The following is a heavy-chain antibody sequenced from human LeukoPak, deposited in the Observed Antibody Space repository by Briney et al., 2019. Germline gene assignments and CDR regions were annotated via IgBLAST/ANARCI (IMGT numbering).Heavy chain of an antibody. CDR3: ARRRLDSSWCFDY. Sequence: GASVKVSCKASGYTFTSYGISWVRQVPGQGLEWMAWISGNNANTKYAQKVQGRVTVTTDTSTSTAYMELGSLTSDDTAVYYCARRRLDSSWCFDYWGQGTLVTVSS. V-gene: IGHV1-18*01. J-gene: IGHJ4*02. CDR2: ISGNNANT. CDR1: GYTFTSYG. D-gene: IGHD6-13*01.